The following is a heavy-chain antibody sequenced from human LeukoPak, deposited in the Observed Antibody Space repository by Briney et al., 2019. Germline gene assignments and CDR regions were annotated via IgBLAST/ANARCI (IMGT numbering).Heavy chain of an antibody. CDR3: ARAQRRDIVVVPAAIGRVYNWFDP. Sequence: SETLSLTCTVSGGSISSSSYYWGWIRQPPGKGLEWIGSIYYSGSTYYNPSLKSRVTISVDTSKNQFSLKLSSVTAADTAVYYCARAQRRDIVVVPAAIGRVYNWFDPWGQGTLVTVSS. V-gene: IGHV4-39*07. J-gene: IGHJ5*02. CDR2: IYYSGST. CDR1: GGSISSSSYY. D-gene: IGHD2-2*01.